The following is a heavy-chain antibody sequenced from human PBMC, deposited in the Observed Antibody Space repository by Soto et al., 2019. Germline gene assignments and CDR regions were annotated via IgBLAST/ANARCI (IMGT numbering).Heavy chain of an antibody. Sequence: SETLSLTCAFSGCSISSGGYSWSWIRQPPGKGLEWIGYMYHSGSTYYNPSLKSRVTISIDRSKNQFSLKLTSVTAADTAVYYCARDKITGLFDYWGQGTLVTVSS. J-gene: IGHJ4*02. V-gene: IGHV4-30-2*01. CDR1: GCSISSGGYS. CDR3: ARDKITGLFDY. CDR2: MYHSGST. D-gene: IGHD2-8*02.